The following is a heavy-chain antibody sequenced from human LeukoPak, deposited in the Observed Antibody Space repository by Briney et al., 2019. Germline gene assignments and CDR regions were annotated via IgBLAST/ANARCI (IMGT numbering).Heavy chain of an antibody. CDR3: ARHRAIAPAAKDFDY. Sequence: PGRSLRLSCAASGFTFDDYAMHWVRQAPGKGLEWVSGISWNSGSIGYADSVKGRFTISRDNAKNSLYLQMNSLRGEDTAVYYCARHRAIAPAAKDFDYWGQGTLVAVSS. J-gene: IGHJ4*02. D-gene: IGHD2-2*01. CDR1: GFTFDDYA. V-gene: IGHV3-9*01. CDR2: ISWNSGSI.